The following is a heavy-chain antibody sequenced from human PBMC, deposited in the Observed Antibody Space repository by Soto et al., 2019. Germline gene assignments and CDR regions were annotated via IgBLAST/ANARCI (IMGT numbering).Heavy chain of an antibody. CDR3: ARDHYDFWSGYSNWFDP. Sequence: PSETLSLTCTASGGSISSGGYYWSWIRQHPGKGLEWIGYIYYSGSTYYNPSLKSRVTISVDTSKNQFSLKLSSVTAADTAVYYCARDHYDFWSGYSNWFDPWGQGTLVTVSS. V-gene: IGHV4-31*03. D-gene: IGHD3-3*01. J-gene: IGHJ5*02. CDR1: GGSISSGGYY. CDR2: IYYSGST.